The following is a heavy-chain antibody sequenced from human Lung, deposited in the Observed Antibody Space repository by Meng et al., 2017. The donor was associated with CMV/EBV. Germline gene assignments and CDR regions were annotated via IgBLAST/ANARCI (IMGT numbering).Heavy chain of an antibody. J-gene: IGHJ4*01. Sequence: SXTLSLXCTVFGGSTSSRSFYWGWIRQPPGKGLECIASAYHSGNTHYDSSLKSRVTMFVDKSKDQFSLKLSSVTAADKARYYCARHHRLGTAAQVDNFDSXGQGXLVTVSS. D-gene: IGHD6-6*01. CDR2: AYHSGNT. CDR3: ARHHRLGTAAQVDNFDS. CDR1: GGSTSSRSFY. V-gene: IGHV4-39*01.